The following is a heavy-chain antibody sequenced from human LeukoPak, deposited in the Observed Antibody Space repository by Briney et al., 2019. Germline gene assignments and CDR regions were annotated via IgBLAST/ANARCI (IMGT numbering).Heavy chain of an antibody. V-gene: IGHV4-34*01. CDR1: GGSFSGYY. CDR2: INHSGST. CDR3: ARARKVRGVRKQWYFDL. Sequence: PSETLSLTCAVYGGSFSGYYWSWIRQSPAKGLEWIGEINHSGSTNYNPSLKSRVTISVDTSKNQFSLKLSSVTAADTAVYYCARARKVRGVRKQWYFDLWGRGTLVTVSS. D-gene: IGHD3-10*01. J-gene: IGHJ2*01.